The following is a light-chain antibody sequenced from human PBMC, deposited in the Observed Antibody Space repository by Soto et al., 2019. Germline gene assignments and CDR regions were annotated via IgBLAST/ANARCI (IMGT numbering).Light chain of an antibody. CDR3: AAWDDSLNAL. V-gene: IGLV2-11*01. Sequence: QSVLTQPRSVSGSPGQSVTISCTGTSSDVGGYNYVSWYQQHPGKAPKLMIYDVSKRPSGVPDRFSGSKSGNTASLTISGLQAEDEADYYCAAWDDSLNALFGTGIKVT. CDR1: SSDVGGYNY. CDR2: DVS. J-gene: IGLJ1*01.